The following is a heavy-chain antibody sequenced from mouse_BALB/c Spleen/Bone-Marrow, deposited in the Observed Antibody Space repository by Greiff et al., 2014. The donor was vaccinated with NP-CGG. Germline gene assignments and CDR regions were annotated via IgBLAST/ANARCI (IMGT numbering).Heavy chain of an antibody. CDR3: ASTTVVDY. CDR1: GYTFTSYW. J-gene: IGHJ2*01. Sequence: VQLQQPGAELAKPGASVKMSCKASGYTFTSYWMHWVKQRPGQGLEWIGYINPSTGYTEYNQKFKDKATLTANKSSSTAYMQLSSLTSEDSAVYYCASTTVVDYWGQGTTLTVSS. D-gene: IGHD1-1*01. CDR2: INPSTGYT. V-gene: IGHV1-7*01.